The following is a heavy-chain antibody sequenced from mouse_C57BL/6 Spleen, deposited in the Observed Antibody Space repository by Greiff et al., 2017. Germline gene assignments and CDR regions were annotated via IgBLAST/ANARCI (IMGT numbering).Heavy chain of an antibody. CDR3: ARRWLLRDAMDY. J-gene: IGHJ4*01. CDR1: GYTFTSYG. D-gene: IGHD2-3*01. CDR2: IYPRSGNT. Sequence: VQLQQSGAELARPGASVKLSCKASGYTFTSYGISWVKQRTGQGLEWIGEIYPRSGNTYYNEKFKGKATLTADKSSSTAYMELRSLTSEDSAVYFCARRWLLRDAMDYWGQGTSVTVSS. V-gene: IGHV1-81*01.